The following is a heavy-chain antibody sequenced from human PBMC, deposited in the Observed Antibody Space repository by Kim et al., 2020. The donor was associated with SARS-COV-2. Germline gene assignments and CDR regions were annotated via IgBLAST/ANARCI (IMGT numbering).Heavy chain of an antibody. Sequence: ASVKVSCKASGYTFTGYFIHWVRQAPGQGLEWVGRINPNSGVTNYAQSFQGRVTMTRDTSISTVYLELSRLRSDDTAVYFCASSGAISYNYYMDVWGKGTTVTVSS. D-gene: IGHD1-26*01. V-gene: IGHV1-2*06. CDR2: INPNSGVT. J-gene: IGHJ6*03. CDR3: ASSGAISYNYYMDV. CDR1: GYTFTGYF.